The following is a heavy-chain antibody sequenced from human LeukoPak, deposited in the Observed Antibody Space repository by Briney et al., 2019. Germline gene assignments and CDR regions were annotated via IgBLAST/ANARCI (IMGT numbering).Heavy chain of an antibody. CDR2: IKLPGKT. D-gene: IGHD1-7*01. J-gene: IGHJ4*02. CDR1: GGAYNRYY. V-gene: IGHV4-34*01. CDR3: ATYNWNYCFDF. Sequence: SETLSLTCAVSGGAYNRYYWSWIRKSAGKGLESFGEIKLPGKTNYNPSIKSRISISGDTSKKEFSLTLTSATAADTGVYYCATYNWNYCFDFWGQGSLVTVSS.